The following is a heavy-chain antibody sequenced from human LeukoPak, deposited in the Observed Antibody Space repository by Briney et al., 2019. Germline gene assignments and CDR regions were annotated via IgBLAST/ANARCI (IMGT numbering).Heavy chain of an antibody. V-gene: IGHV3-23*01. CDR2: ISGSGGST. CDR1: GCTFSGYA. D-gene: IGHD3-10*01. J-gene: IGHJ5*02. Sequence: GGSLRLSCAASGCTFSGYAMSWVRQAPGKGREWDSAISGSGGSTAYADSVKGRFTISRDNSKNTLYLQMNSLRAEDTAVYYCAKGTYGSGSYRRFDPWGQGTLVTVSS. CDR3: AKGTYGSGSYRRFDP.